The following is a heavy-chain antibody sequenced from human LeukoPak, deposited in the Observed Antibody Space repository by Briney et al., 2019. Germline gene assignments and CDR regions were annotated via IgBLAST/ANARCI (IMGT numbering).Heavy chain of an antibody. CDR3: AKGGNGALDY. CDR1: GFTVSDSY. Sequence: GSLRLSCAASGFTVSDSYMTWVRQAPGKGLDWVSVIYSGAGSYYADSVKGRFTISRDNSKNTVHLQMNSLRDEDTAIYYCAKGGNGALDYWGRGTLVTVSS. CDR2: IYSGAGS. V-gene: IGHV3-53*01. J-gene: IGHJ4*02. D-gene: IGHD2-8*01.